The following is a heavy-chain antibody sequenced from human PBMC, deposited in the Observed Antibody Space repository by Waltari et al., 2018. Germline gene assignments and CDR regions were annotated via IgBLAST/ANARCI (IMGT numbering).Heavy chain of an antibody. Sequence: QVQLQESGPGLVKPSETLSLSCTVSGGAIRRDYWSWLRQPPGKGLEWIGYVYYSGSTNYKPSLESRATISVDTSKNQFSLKLNSVTAADTAVYYCARGQYTGYDRGAFDIWSQGTMVTVSS. CDR2: VYYSGST. CDR3: ARGQYTGYDRGAFDI. D-gene: IGHD5-12*01. V-gene: IGHV4-59*01. CDR1: GGAIRRDY. J-gene: IGHJ3*02.